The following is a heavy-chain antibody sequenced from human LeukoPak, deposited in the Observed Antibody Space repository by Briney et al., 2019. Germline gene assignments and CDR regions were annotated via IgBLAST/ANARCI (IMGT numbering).Heavy chain of an antibody. Sequence: SETLSLTCTVSGGPISSYYWSWIRQPPGKGLEWIGYIYYSGSTNYNPSLKSRITISVDTSKNQFSLKLSSVTAADTAVYYCARRGATTADAFDIWGQGTMVTVSS. D-gene: IGHD1-26*01. V-gene: IGHV4-59*08. CDR1: GGPISSYY. J-gene: IGHJ3*02. CDR3: ARRGATTADAFDI. CDR2: IYYSGST.